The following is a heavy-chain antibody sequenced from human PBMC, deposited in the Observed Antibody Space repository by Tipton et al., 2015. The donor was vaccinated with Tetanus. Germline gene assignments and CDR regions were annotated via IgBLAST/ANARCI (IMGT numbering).Heavy chain of an antibody. D-gene: IGHD6-6*01. Sequence: TLSLTCTVSGDSISRGGYFWNWIRQRPGEGPGWIGYIYYSGDTYYNPSLKSRVSMSVDTSKNQFSLNLTPATAADTAVYYCARDQGGGRVVRLNWLDPWGQGTLVTVSS. CDR1: GDSISRGGYF. CDR3: ARDQGGGRVVRLNWLDP. CDR2: IYYSGDT. V-gene: IGHV4-31*03. J-gene: IGHJ5*02.